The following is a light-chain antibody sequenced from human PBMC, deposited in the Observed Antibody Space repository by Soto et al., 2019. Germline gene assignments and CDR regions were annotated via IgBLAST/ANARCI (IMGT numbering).Light chain of an antibody. V-gene: IGKV1-39*01. CDR2: AAS. J-gene: IGKJ3*01. CDR1: QSISNY. CDR3: QQSYSTPLT. Sequence: DIQMTQSPSSLSASVGDRVTITCRASQSISNYLNWYQQKPGKAPKLLIYAASSLQGDVPSRFSGSGSGTDFTLTISSLQPDDFANYYCQQSYSTPLTFGPGTKVDIK.